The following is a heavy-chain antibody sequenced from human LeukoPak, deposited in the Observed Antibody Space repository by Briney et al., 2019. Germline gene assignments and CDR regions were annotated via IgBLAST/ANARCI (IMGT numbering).Heavy chain of an antibody. CDR1: GYTFTSYD. CDR3: ARAAPYYDFWSGYYPNRYYYYYHGMNV. V-gene: IGHV1-8*01. Sequence: VASVKVSCKASGYTFTSYDINWVRQATGQGLEWMGWMNPNSGNTGYAQKFQGRVTMTRNTSISTAYMELSSLRSEDTAVYYCARAAPYYDFWSGYYPNRYYYYYHGMNVWGQGTTVTVSS. D-gene: IGHD3-3*01. CDR2: MNPNSGNT. J-gene: IGHJ6*02.